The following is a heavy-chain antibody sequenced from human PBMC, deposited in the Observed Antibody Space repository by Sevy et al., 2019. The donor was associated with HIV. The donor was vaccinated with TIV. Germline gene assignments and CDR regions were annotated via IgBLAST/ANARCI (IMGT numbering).Heavy chain of an antibody. CDR2: IIPILGIA. V-gene: IGHV1-69*04. CDR3: ARDNIEIQLWSYYFDY. J-gene: IGHJ4*02. Sequence: ASVKVSCKASGGTFSSYAISWVRQAPGQGLEWMGRIIPILGIANYAQKFQGRVTITADKSTSTAYMELSSLRSEDTAVYYCARDNIEIQLWSYYFDYWGQGTLVTVSS. D-gene: IGHD5-18*01. CDR1: GGTFSSYA.